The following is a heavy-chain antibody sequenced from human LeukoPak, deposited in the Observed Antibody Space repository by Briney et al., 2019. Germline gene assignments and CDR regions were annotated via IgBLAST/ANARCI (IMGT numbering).Heavy chain of an antibody. J-gene: IGHJ6*02. D-gene: IGHD4-17*01. V-gene: IGHV3-23*01. Sequence: GGSLRLSCVASGFTFSTYGMTWVRQAPGKGLEWVSGISGSGDTTYYTESVKGRFTISRDNSKNTLYLQMNSLRAEDTAVYYCAKDWVTYGDYAYYYYGMDVWGQGTTVTVSS. CDR3: AKDWVTYGDYAYYYYGMDV. CDR2: ISGSGDTT. CDR1: GFTFSTYG.